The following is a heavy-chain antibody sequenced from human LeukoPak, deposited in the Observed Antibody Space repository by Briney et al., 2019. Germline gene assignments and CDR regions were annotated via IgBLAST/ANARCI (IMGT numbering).Heavy chain of an antibody. CDR1: GGSISSYY. Sequence: NPSETLSLTCTVSGGSISSYYWSWIRQPPGKGLEWIGYIYYSGSTNYNPSLKSRVTISVDTSKNQLSLKLSSVTAADTAVYYCARIVPYNYGYVDYWGQGTLVTVSS. V-gene: IGHV4-59*01. CDR3: ARIVPYNYGYVDY. D-gene: IGHD5-24*01. J-gene: IGHJ4*02. CDR2: IYYSGST.